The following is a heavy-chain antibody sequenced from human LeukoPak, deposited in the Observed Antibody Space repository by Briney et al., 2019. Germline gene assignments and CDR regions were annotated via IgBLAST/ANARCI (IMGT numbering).Heavy chain of an antibody. CDR3: ARDYWYLVDY. D-gene: IGHD2-8*02. J-gene: IGHJ4*02. CDR1: GGSFSGYY. Sequence: PSETLSLTCAVYGGSFSGYYWSWIRQPPGKGLEWIGEINHSRSANYNPSLKSRVTVSVDTSKNQFSLNLSSLTAADTAVYYCARDYWYLVDYWGQGTLVTVSS. CDR2: INHSRSA. V-gene: IGHV4-34*01.